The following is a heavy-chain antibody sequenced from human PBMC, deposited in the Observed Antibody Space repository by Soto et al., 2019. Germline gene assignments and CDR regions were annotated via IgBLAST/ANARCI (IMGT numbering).Heavy chain of an antibody. J-gene: IGHJ3*02. D-gene: IGHD2-15*01. CDR2: IYYSGST. V-gene: IGHV4-59*01. Sequence: LSLTCTVSGGSISSYYWSWIRQPPGKGLEWIGYIYYSGSTNYNPSLKSRVTISVDTSKNQFSLKLSSVTAADTAVYYCARDTPTDAFDIWGQGNPGHRLL. CDR3: ARDTPTDAFDI. CDR1: GGSISSYY.